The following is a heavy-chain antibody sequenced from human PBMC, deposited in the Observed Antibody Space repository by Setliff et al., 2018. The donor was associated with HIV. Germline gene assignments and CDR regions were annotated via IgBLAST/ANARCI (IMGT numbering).Heavy chain of an antibody. Sequence: ASVKVSCKASGYTFTGYFIHWVRQAPGQGLEWMGRINPNTGSTGYAEKFQGRVTMTRDTSANIVYLELSSLRSEDTAKYYCARNFGGSGWYYFDYWGQGTLVTVSS. V-gene: IGHV1-2*06. CDR3: ARNFGGSGWYYFDY. CDR2: INPNTGST. D-gene: IGHD6-19*01. CDR1: GYTFTGYF. J-gene: IGHJ4*02.